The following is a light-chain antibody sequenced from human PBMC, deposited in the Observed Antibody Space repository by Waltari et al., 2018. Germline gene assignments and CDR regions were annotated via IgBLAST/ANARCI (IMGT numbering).Light chain of an antibody. Sequence: EIVLTQSPGTLSLSPGERATLSCRASQSVSRYLAWYQQKPGQAPRHLIYGASTRATGIPDRFSGSGSGTDFSLTISRLEPEDFAVYYCQKYVSLPATFGQGTKVEIK. J-gene: IGKJ1*01. V-gene: IGKV3-20*01. CDR1: QSVSRY. CDR3: QKYVSLPAT. CDR2: GAS.